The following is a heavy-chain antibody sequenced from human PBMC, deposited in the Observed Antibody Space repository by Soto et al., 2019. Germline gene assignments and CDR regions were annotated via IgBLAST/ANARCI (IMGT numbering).Heavy chain of an antibody. CDR1: GYSFTSYW. Sequence: PGESLKISCKGSGYSFTSYWIGWVRQMPGKGLEWMGIIYPGDSDTRYSPSFQGQVTISADKSISTAYLQWSSLKASDTAMYYCARLSDNYYDSSGYRIFDYWGQGTLVTVSS. J-gene: IGHJ4*02. V-gene: IGHV5-51*01. D-gene: IGHD3-22*01. CDR2: IYPGDSDT. CDR3: ARLSDNYYDSSGYRIFDY.